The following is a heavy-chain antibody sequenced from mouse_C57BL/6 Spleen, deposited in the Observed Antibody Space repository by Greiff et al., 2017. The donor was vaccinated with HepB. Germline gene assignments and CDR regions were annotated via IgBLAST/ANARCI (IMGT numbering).Heavy chain of an antibody. CDR3: TRPGGFAY. Sequence: QVQLKQSGAELVRPGASVTLSCKASGYTFTDYEMHWVKQTPVHGLEWIGAIDPETGGTAYNQKFKGKAILTADKSSSTAYMELRSLTSEDSAVYYCTRPGGFAYWGQGTLVTVSA. CDR2: IDPETGGT. J-gene: IGHJ3*01. D-gene: IGHD1-1*02. V-gene: IGHV1-15*01. CDR1: GYTFTDYE.